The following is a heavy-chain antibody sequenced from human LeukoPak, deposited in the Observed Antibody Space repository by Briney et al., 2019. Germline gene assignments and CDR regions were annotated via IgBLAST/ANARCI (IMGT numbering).Heavy chain of an antibody. J-gene: IGHJ4*02. CDR1: GFTFSTYE. CDR2: IKSKTDGGTT. D-gene: IGHD3-10*01. V-gene: IGHV3-15*01. CDR3: ARDQDWGPSELWFGELMGTHYFDY. Sequence: GGSLRLSCAASGFTFSTYEMSWVRQAPGKGLEWVGRIKSKTDGGTTDYAAPVKGRFTISRDDSKNTLYLQMNSLKTEDTAVYYCARDQDWGPSELWFGELMGTHYFDYWGQGTLVTVSS.